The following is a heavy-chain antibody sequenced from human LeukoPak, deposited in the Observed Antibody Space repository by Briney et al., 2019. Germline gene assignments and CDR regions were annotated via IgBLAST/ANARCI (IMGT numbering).Heavy chain of an antibody. D-gene: IGHD3-22*01. CDR3: AKDRDSSGYYYAFDI. V-gene: IGHV3-23*01. Sequence: GGSLRLXCAASGFTFSSYAMSWVRQAPGKALEWVSAISGSGGSTYYADSVKGRFTISRDNSKNTLYLQMNSLRAEDTAVYYCAKDRDSSGYYYAFDIWGQGTMVTVSS. CDR2: ISGSGGST. J-gene: IGHJ3*02. CDR1: GFTFSSYA.